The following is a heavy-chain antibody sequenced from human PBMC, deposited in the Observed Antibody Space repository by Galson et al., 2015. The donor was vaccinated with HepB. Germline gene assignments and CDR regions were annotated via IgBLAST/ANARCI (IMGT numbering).Heavy chain of an antibody. CDR3: AAGGGCSSTSCYDPEKYYYYGMDV. CDR2: IVVGSGNT. J-gene: IGHJ6*02. CDR1: GFTFTSSA. D-gene: IGHD2-2*01. V-gene: IGHV1-58*02. Sequence: SVKVSCKASGFTFTSSAMQWVRQARGQRLEWIGWIVVGSGNTNYAQKFQERVTITRDMSTSTAYMELSSLRSEDTAVYYCAAGGGCSSTSCYDPEKYYYYGMDVWGQGTTVTVSS.